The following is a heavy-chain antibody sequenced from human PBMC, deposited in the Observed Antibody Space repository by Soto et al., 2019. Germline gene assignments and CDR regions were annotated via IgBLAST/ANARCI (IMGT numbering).Heavy chain of an antibody. Sequence: PSETLSLTCAASGGSISSSNWWSWVRQPPGKGLEWIGEIYHSGSTNYNPSLKSRVTISVDKSKNQFSLKLSSVTAEDTAVYYCAKPLGGGYSYGLLYFDYWGQGTLVTVSS. CDR3: AKPLGGGYSYGLLYFDY. CDR1: GGSISSSNW. J-gene: IGHJ4*02. D-gene: IGHD5-18*01. CDR2: IYHSGST. V-gene: IGHV4-4*02.